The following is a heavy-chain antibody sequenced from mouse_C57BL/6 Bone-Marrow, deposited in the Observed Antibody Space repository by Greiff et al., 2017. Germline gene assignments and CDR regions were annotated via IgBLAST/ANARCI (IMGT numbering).Heavy chain of an antibody. CDR2: IYPRSGNT. Sequence: VKLMESGAELARPGASVKLSCKASGYTFTSYGISWVKQRTGQGLEWIGEIYPRSGNTYYNEKFKGKATLTADKSSSTAYMELRSLTSEDSAVYFCARDGNHWYFDVWGTGTTVTVSS. CDR1: GYTFTSYG. CDR3: ARDGNHWYFDV. V-gene: IGHV1-81*01. J-gene: IGHJ1*03. D-gene: IGHD2-1*01.